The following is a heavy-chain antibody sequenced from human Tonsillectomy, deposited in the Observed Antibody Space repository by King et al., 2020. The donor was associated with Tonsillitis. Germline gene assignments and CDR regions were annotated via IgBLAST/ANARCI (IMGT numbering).Heavy chain of an antibody. CDR2: ISASGGST. CDR1: GFTFSSYA. Sequence: QLVQSGGGLVQPGGSLRLSCAASGFTFSSYAMSWVRQAPGKGLEWVSAISASGGSTYYADSVKGRFTISRDNSKNTLFLQMNSLRAEDTAVYYCARKYYYDSSGYYYLFDYWGQGTLVTVSS. J-gene: IGHJ4*02. CDR3: ARKYYYDSSGYYYLFDY. D-gene: IGHD3-22*01. V-gene: IGHV3-23*04.